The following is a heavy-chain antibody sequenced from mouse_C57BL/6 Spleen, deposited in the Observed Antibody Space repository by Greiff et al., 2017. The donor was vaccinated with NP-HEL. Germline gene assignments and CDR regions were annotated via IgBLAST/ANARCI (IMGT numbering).Heavy chain of an antibody. Sequence: QVQLKQSGPELVKPGASVKISCKASGYAFSSSWMNWVKQRPGKGLEWIGRIYPGDGDTNYNGKFKGKATLTADKSSSTAYMQLSSLTSEDSAVYFCARDDGYFPGFAYWGQGTLVTVSA. CDR3: ARDDGYFPGFAY. CDR1: GYAFSSSW. V-gene: IGHV1-82*01. J-gene: IGHJ3*01. D-gene: IGHD2-3*01. CDR2: IYPGDGDT.